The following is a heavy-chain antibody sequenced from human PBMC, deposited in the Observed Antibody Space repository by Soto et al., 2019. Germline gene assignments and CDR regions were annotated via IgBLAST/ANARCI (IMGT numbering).Heavy chain of an antibody. V-gene: IGHV3-23*01. CDR1: GFTFSSYA. D-gene: IGHD4-17*01. CDR3: AKAVYGDYVAEYFKH. Sequence: GGSLRLSCAASGFTFSSYAMSWVRQAPGKGLEWVSAISGSGGSTYYADSVKGRFTISRDNSKNTLYLQMNSLRAEDTAVYYCAKAVYGDYVAEYFKHWGQGTLVTVSS. J-gene: IGHJ1*01. CDR2: ISGSGGST.